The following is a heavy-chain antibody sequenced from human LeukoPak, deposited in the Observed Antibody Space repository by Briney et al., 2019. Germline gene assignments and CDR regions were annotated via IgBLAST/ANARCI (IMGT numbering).Heavy chain of an antibody. CDR1: GFTFSTYA. D-gene: IGHD6-19*01. CDR2: ISGSGGST. CDR3: AKVGGIVLAVYYYMDV. V-gene: IGHV3-23*01. Sequence: GGSLRLSCVASGFTFSTYAMSWVRQAPGKGLEWVSSISGSGGSTYYADSVKGRFTMSRDNSKNTLYLQMNSLRVEDTAVYYCAKVGGIVLAVYYYMDVWGKGTTVTVS. J-gene: IGHJ6*03.